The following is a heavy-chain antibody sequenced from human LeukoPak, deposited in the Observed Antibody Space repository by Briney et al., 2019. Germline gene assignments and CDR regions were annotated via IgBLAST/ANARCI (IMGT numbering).Heavy chain of an antibody. Sequence: SGTLSLTCAVSGGSISSSNWWSWVRQPPGKGLEWIGEIYHSGSTNYNPSLKGRVTISVDKSKNQFSLRLTSVTAADTAMYYCARSSPLPATYGMDVWGQGTTVTVSS. D-gene: IGHD1-26*01. CDR3: ARSSPLPATYGMDV. CDR2: IYHSGST. J-gene: IGHJ6*02. V-gene: IGHV4-4*02. CDR1: GGSISSSNW.